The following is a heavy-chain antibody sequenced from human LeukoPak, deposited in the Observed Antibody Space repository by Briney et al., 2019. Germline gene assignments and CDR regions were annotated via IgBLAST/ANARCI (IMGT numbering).Heavy chain of an antibody. Sequence: SETLSLTCTVSGGSITSSYWTWIRQPPGKGLEWIGYIHYSGSTNYNPSLKSRVTISVDTSKKQFSLKLRSVTAADTAVYYCARFSGSYPNAFDIWGQGTMVTVSS. V-gene: IGHV4-59*01. J-gene: IGHJ3*02. D-gene: IGHD1-26*01. CDR2: IHYSGST. CDR3: ARFSGSYPNAFDI. CDR1: GGSITSSY.